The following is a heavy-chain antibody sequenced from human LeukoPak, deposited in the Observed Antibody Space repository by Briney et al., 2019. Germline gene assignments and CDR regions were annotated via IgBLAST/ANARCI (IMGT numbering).Heavy chain of an antibody. CDR2: ISANNGET. V-gene: IGHV1-18*04. Sequence: GASVMVSCTASGYTFTNYGISWVRQAPGQGLEWMAWISANNGETRYAQNLQGRLTMTTDTSTSTAYMELRSLRSDDTAVYYCARVPPSAHQLLSSDYWGQGTQVTVSS. CDR3: ARVPPSAHQLLSSDY. J-gene: IGHJ4*02. D-gene: IGHD2-2*01. CDR1: GYTFTNYG.